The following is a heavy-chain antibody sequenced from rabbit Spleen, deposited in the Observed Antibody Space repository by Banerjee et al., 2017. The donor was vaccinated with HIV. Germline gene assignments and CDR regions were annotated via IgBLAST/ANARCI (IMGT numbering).Heavy chain of an antibody. CDR3: ARDVNGGSYDFNL. V-gene: IGHV1S45*01. CDR1: GFDLSSNYW. D-gene: IGHD5-1*01. Sequence: EESGGDLVQPEGSLTLTCKASGFDLSSNYWICWVRQAPGKGLEWIGCINTINDVTWYASWAKGRFTISKTSSTTVTLQMTSLTAADTATYFCARDVNGGSYDFNLWGQGTLVTVS. J-gene: IGHJ4*01. CDR2: INTINDVT.